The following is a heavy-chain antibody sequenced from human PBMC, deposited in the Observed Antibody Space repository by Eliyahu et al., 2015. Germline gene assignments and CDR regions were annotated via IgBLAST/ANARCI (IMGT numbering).Heavy chain of an antibody. CDR2: IWYDGSNK. CDR1: XFXFSXYG. J-gene: IGHJ4*02. D-gene: IGHD3-22*01. V-gene: IGHV3-33*01. CDR3: AREVISSGYKYYFDY. Sequence: QVQLVESGGGVVQPGRSLRLSXAAXXFXFSXYGMHWVXQAPGKGLEWVAVIWYDGSNKYYADSVKGRFTISRDNSKNTLYLQMNSLRAEDTAVYYCAREVISSGYKYYFDYWGQGTLVTVSS.